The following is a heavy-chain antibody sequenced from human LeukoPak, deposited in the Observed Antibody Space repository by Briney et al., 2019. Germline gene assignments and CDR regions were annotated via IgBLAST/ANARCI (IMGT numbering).Heavy chain of an antibody. D-gene: IGHD1-26*01. Sequence: TSETLSLTCSVSGGSILITSHSRGWIRQSPGKGLEWIGNMDYRGTTYYNSSLKSRVTISVDTSKNQFSLKLSSVTAADTAVYYCATTTIRLGYWGQGTLVTVSS. V-gene: IGHV4-39*07. CDR2: MDYRGTT. J-gene: IGHJ4*02. CDR1: GGSILITSHS. CDR3: ATTTIRLGY.